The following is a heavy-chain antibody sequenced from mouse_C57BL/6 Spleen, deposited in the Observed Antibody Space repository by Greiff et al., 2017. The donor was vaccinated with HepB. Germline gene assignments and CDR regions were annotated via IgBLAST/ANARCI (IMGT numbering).Heavy chain of an antibody. V-gene: IGHV14-1*01. J-gene: IGHJ4*01. CDR2: IDPEDGDT. CDR1: GFNIKDYY. CDR3: TSIYYDYGYAMDY. D-gene: IGHD2-4*01. Sequence: EVQLQQSGAELVRPGASVKLSCTASGFNIKDYYMHWVKQRPEQGLEWIGRIDPEDGDTEYAPKFQGKATMTADTSSNTAYLQLSSLTSEDTAVYYCTSIYYDYGYAMDYWGQGTSVTVSS.